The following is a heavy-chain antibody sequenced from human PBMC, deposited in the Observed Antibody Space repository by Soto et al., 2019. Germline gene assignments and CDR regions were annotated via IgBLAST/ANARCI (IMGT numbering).Heavy chain of an antibody. CDR1: GFTFSDYY. Sequence: GGSLRLSCAASGFTFSDYYMSWIRQAPGKGLDWVSYISSSGSTIYYADSVKGRFTISRDNAKNSLYLQMNSLRAEDTAVYYCARGGIAARSSNHFDYWGQGTLVTVSS. J-gene: IGHJ4*02. D-gene: IGHD6-6*01. V-gene: IGHV3-11*01. CDR2: ISSSGSTI. CDR3: ARGGIAARSSNHFDY.